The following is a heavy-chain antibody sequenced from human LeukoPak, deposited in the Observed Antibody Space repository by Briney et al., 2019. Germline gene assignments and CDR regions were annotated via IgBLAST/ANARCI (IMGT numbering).Heavy chain of an antibody. CDR1: GFPFCSYA. J-gene: IGHJ4*02. CDR2: VSGSGSST. CDR3: ARSGSSWYRFDY. Sequence: PGGSPGLSCETSGFPFCSYAMSWGRPAPGKGLEWVSVVSGSGSSTYSADSVKGRFTISRDNSKNTLFLQMNSLRAEDTAVYYCARSGSSWYRFDYWGQGTLVTVSS. D-gene: IGHD6-13*01. V-gene: IGHV3-23*01.